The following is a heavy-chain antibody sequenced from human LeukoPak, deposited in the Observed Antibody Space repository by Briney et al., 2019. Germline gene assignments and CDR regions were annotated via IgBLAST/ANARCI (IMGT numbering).Heavy chain of an antibody. CDR1: GGSISSYY. Sequence: SETLSLTCTVSGGSISSYYWSWIRQPPGKGLEWIGYISYSGSTNYNPSLKSRVTISVDTSKNQFSLKLSSVTAADTAVYYCATMVRGTPTWGQGTLVTVSS. D-gene: IGHD3-10*01. V-gene: IGHV4-59*01. CDR3: ATMVRGTPT. CDR2: ISYSGST. J-gene: IGHJ4*02.